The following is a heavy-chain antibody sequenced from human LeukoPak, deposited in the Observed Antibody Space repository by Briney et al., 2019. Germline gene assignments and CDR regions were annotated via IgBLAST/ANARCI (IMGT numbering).Heavy chain of an antibody. D-gene: IGHD3-3*01. V-gene: IGHV4-59*01. CDR1: GGSISSYH. CDR2: IYYSGST. J-gene: IGHJ4*02. Sequence: SETLSLTCTVSGGSISSYHWSWIRQPPGKGLEWIGYIYYSGSTNYNPSLKSRVTISVDTSKNQFSLKLSSVTAADTAVYYCARDTDFIIDYWGQGTLVTVSS. CDR3: ARDTDFIIDY.